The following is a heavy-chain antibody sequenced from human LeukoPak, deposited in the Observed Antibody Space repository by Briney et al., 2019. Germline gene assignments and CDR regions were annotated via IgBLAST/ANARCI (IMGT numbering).Heavy chain of an antibody. CDR2: IRGSGGST. CDR1: GFTFSSYA. J-gene: IGHJ6*03. D-gene: IGHD5-24*01. CDR3: ATIARDGHHYYYYMDV. V-gene: IGHV3-23*01. Sequence: GGALRLSCAASGFTFSSYAISWVRQAPGKGLEWVSAIRGSGGSTYYADAVKGRFTISRDKSKNTRYLQMHSLRAADKAVYYCATIARDGHHYYYYMDVWGKGTTVTVSS.